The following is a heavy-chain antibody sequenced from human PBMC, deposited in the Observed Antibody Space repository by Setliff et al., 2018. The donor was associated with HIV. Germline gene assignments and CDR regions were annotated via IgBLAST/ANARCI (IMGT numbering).Heavy chain of an antibody. CDR2: ISNDGGST. D-gene: IGHD1-7*01. CDR3: ARVRITGTTRWFDP. V-gene: IGHV3-NL1*01. J-gene: IGHJ5*02. Sequence: GGSLRLSCATSGFIFSSYEMHWVRQTPGKGLEWISIISNDGGSTYYADSAKGRFTISRDNSKNTLYLEMNSLRAEDTAVYYCARVRITGTTRWFDPWGQGTLVTVSS. CDR1: GFIFSSYE.